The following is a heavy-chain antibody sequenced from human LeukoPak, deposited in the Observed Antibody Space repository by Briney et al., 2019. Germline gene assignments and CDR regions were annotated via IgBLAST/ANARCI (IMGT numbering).Heavy chain of an antibody. J-gene: IGHJ3*02. CDR2: IYSGGST. CDR1: GITVSANY. D-gene: IGHD3-16*01. V-gene: IGHV3-66*01. CDR3: ASWVAYYVGGSKNDAFDI. Sequence: PGGSLRLSSAASGITVSANYMSWVRQAPGKGLEWVSVIYSGGSTYYADSVKGRFTISRDSSKNTLYLQMNSLRAEDTAVYHCASWVAYYVGGSKNDAFDIWGQGTKVTVSS.